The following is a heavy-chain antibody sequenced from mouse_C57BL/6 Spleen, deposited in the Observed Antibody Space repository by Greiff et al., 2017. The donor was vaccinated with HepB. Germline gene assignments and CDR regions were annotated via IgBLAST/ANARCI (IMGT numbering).Heavy chain of an antibody. CDR2: ISSGGDYI. V-gene: IGHV5-9-1*02. Sequence: EVKLVESGEGLVKPGGSLKLSCAASGFTFSSYAMSWVRQTPEKRLEWVAYISSGGDYIYYADTVKGRFTISRDNARNTLYLQMSSLKSEDTAMYYCTRASYGNYVNWYFDVWGTGTTVTVSS. CDR1: GFTFSSYA. D-gene: IGHD2-1*01. J-gene: IGHJ1*03. CDR3: TRASYGNYVNWYFDV.